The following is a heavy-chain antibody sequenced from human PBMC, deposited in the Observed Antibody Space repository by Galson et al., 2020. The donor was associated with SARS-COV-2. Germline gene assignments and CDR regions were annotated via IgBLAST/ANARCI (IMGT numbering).Heavy chain of an antibody. J-gene: IGHJ6*02. CDR1: EYTFTDYS. Sequence: ASVKVSCQASEYTFTDYSMHWVRQAPGQAIDWIGWINPNSGDTSYEQKFKGRVIMTRDTSISTVYMELSRLRSDDTAIYYCARDVHDYAYSGGVFYGMDVWGQGTTVTVSS. D-gene: IGHD3-16*01. CDR3: ARDVHDYAYSGGVFYGMDV. V-gene: IGHV1-2*02. CDR2: INPNSGDT.